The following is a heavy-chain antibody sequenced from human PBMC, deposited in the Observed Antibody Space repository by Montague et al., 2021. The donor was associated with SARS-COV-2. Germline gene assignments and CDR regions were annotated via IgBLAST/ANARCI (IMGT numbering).Heavy chain of an antibody. CDR1: GGSVSSGSYY. V-gene: IGHV4-61*01. Sequence: SETLSLTCIVSGGSVSSGSYYWSWIRQPPGKGLEWIGYIHYSGSTNYNPSLKSRVTISVDTSKNQFSLKLSSVTAADTAVYYCARDPWRITIFGVVTRYGTDVWGQGTTVTVSS. J-gene: IGHJ6*02. D-gene: IGHD3-3*01. CDR3: ARDPWRITIFGVVTRYGTDV. CDR2: IHYSGST.